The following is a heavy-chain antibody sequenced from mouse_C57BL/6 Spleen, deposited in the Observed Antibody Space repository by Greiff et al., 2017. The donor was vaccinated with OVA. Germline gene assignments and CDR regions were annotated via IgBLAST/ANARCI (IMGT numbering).Heavy chain of an antibody. CDR3: ARDPLRDAMDY. J-gene: IGHJ4*01. CDR1: GFTFSDYG. CDR2: ISSSSSTI. Sequence: EVHLVESGGGLVKPGGSLKLSCAASGFTFSDYGMHWVRQAPEKGLEWVAYISSSSSTIYYADTVKGRFTISRDNAKNTLVLQMTSLRSEDTAMYYCARDPLRDAMDYWGQGTSVTVSS. D-gene: IGHD1-1*01. V-gene: IGHV5-17*01.